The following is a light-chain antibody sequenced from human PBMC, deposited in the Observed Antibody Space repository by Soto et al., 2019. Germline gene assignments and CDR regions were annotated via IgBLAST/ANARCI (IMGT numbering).Light chain of an antibody. Sequence: DIQLTQSPSFLSASVGDRVTITCRASQGISRYLAWYQQRQGKAPKLLIYAASTLQSGVPSRFSGSGSGTEFTLTISSLQPEDFATYYCQQLNSYPYTFGQGTTLEIK. CDR1: QGISRY. CDR2: AAS. V-gene: IGKV1-9*01. CDR3: QQLNSYPYT. J-gene: IGKJ2*01.